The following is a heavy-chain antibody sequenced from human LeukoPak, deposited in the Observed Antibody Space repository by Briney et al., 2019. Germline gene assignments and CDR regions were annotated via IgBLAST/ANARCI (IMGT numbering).Heavy chain of an antibody. D-gene: IGHD3-10*01. V-gene: IGHV3-30*18. J-gene: IGHJ4*02. CDR2: ISYDGSNK. CDR1: GFTFSSYG. Sequence: GSLRLSCAASGFTFSSYGMHWVRQAPGKGLEWVAVISYDGSNKYYADSVKGRFTISRDNSKNTLYLQMNSLRAEDTAVYYCAKRGGNFDSGNYDYWGQGTLVTVSS. CDR3: AKRGGNFDSGNYDY.